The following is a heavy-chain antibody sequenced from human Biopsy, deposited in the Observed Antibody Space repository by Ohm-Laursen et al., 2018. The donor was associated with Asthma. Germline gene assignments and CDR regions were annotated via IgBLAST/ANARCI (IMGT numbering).Heavy chain of an antibody. V-gene: IGHV4-30-4*02. Sequence: SDTLSLTCTVCGAYIGSRDHHWSWIRQSPGTGLEWIGFVFCSGTTHYNRSLENRLSISIDTTRNDFSMTLRSVTAAETTAYFFGGVEKYGDLYFGIDDWGPGTTVSVS. CDR2: VFCSGTT. CDR1: GAYIGSRDHH. D-gene: IGHD4-17*01. J-gene: IGHJ6*02. CDR3: GGVEKYGDLYFGIDD.